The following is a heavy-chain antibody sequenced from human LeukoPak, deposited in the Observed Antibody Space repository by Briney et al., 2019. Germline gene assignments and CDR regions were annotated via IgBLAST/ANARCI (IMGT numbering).Heavy chain of an antibody. CDR3: ARFTPSYSNYFDY. J-gene: IGHJ4*02. Sequence: ASVKVSCKASGGTFSSYAISWVRQAPGQGLEWMGRIIPILGIANYAQKFQGRVTITADKSTSTAYMELSSLRSEDTAVYYCARFTPSYSNYFDYWGQGTLVTVSS. V-gene: IGHV1-69*04. CDR1: GGTFSSYA. D-gene: IGHD4-11*01. CDR2: IIPILGIA.